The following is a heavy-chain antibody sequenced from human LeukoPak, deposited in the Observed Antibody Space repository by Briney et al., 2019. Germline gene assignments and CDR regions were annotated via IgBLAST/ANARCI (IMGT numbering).Heavy chain of an antibody. V-gene: IGHV3-7*03. J-gene: IGHJ4*02. D-gene: IGHD1-26*01. Sequence: GGSLRLSCATSGFTFSSNWMSWVRHVPGRGLDWVANIKPDGSAGYYAASVKGRFTISRDNAKNSLYLQMNSLRADDTAVYYCVKDSPPRYSGSPPAYWGQGTLVTVSS. CDR2: IKPDGSAG. CDR1: GFTFSSNW. CDR3: VKDSPPRYSGSPPAY.